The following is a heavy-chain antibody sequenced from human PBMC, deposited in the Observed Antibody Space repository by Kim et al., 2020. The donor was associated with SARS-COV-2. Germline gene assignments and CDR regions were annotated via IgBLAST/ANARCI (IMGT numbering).Heavy chain of an antibody. Sequence: ASVKVSCKASGYTFTSYAMHWVRQAPGQRLEWMGWINAGNGNTKYSQKFQGRVTITRDTSASTAYMELSSLRSEDTAVYYCAGTGDYYGSGRYQPPYYYYGMDVWGQGSTVTVSS. CDR1: GYTFTSYA. CDR3: AGTGDYYGSGRYQPPYYYYGMDV. J-gene: IGHJ6*02. CDR2: INAGNGNT. D-gene: IGHD3-10*01. V-gene: IGHV1-3*01.